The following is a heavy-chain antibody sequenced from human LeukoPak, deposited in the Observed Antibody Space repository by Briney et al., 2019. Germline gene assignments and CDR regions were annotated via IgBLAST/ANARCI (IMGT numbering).Heavy chain of an antibody. CDR3: ARESGRVGAHGWEY. D-gene: IGHD1-26*01. Sequence: SVKVSCKASGYTFTSYGISWVRQAPGQGLEWMGGIIPIFGTANYAQKFQGRVTITADESTSTAYMELSSLRSEDTAVYYCARESGRVGAHGWEYWGQGTLVTVSS. CDR1: GYTFTSYG. J-gene: IGHJ4*02. V-gene: IGHV1-69*13. CDR2: IIPIFGTA.